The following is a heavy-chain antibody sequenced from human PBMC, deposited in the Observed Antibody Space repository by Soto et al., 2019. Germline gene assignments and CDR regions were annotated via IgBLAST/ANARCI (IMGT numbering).Heavy chain of an antibody. Sequence: QVQLVQSGAEVKKPGASVKVSCKASGYTFTGYDMHWVRQAPGQGLEWMGWINTNSGGTNYAQKFQGWVTMTRDTSIRTAYMELRRLRSDDTAVYYSERAPHFWSGYSGEYGMDVWGQGTTVTVSS. CDR3: ERAPHFWSGYSGEYGMDV. J-gene: IGHJ6*02. CDR1: GYTFTGYD. CDR2: INTNSGGT. D-gene: IGHD3-3*01. V-gene: IGHV1-2*04.